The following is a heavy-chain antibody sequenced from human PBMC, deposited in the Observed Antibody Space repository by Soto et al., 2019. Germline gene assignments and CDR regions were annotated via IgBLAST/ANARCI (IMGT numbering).Heavy chain of an antibody. J-gene: IGHJ4*02. V-gene: IGHV4-39*01. CDR1: GGSISSSSYY. D-gene: IGHD5-12*01. CDR3: ARHPYSGYDFDY. Sequence: PSETLSLTCTASGGSISSSSYYWGWIRQPPGKGLEWIGSIFYSGSTQYNPSLKSRVSMSVDTSKEQFSLRLSSVTAADTAVYYCARHPYSGYDFDYWGQGTLVTVSS. CDR2: IFYSGST.